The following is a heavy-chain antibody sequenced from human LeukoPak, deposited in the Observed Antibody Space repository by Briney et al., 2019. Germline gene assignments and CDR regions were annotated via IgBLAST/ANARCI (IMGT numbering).Heavy chain of an antibody. J-gene: IGHJ3*01. D-gene: IGHD1-7*01. CDR2: IYYSGST. Sequence: SETLSLTCTVSGGSIRSYYWNWIRQPPGKGLEWIGYIYYSGSTNYNPSLKSRVTISVDTSKNQFSLKLSSVTAADTAVYYCARVPGGGTAANWGQGTMVTVSS. V-gene: IGHV4-59*01. CDR3: ARVPGGGTAAN. CDR1: GGSIRSYY.